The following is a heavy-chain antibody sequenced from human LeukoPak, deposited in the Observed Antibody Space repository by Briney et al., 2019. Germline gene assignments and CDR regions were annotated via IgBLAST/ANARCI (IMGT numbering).Heavy chain of an antibody. CDR1: GFTFSRYA. CDR2: ISYDGSNK. V-gene: IGHV3-30-3*01. Sequence: GGSLXXXXAASGFTFSRYALHWVRQAPGKGLEWVAAISYDGSNKYYADSVKGRFTISRDNSKNTLYLQMNSLRAEDTAVYYCAKGHAHFDYWGRGSLVTVSS. CDR3: AKGHAHFDY. J-gene: IGHJ4*02. D-gene: IGHD2-2*01.